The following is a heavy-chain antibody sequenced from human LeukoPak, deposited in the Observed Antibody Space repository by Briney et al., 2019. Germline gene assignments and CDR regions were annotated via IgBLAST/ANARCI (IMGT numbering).Heavy chain of an antibody. CDR1: GYTFSSYH. CDR3: ARAWESIAGYYFDY. V-gene: IGHV1-46*01. CDR2: INPSFNPGVDVT. Sequence: ASVKVSCKASGYTFSSYHIHWVRQAPGQGLEWMGKINPSFNPGVDVTSYAQKFQGRVTMTRDISTNTVYMELSSLTSEDTAVFYCARAWESIAGYYFDYWGQGTLVTVSS. J-gene: IGHJ4*02. D-gene: IGHD1-26*01.